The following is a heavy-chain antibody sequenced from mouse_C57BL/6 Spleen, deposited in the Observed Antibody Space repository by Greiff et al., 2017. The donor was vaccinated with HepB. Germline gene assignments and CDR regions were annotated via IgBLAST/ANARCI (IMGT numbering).Heavy chain of an antibody. Sequence: QVQLQQPGAELVMPGASVKLSCKASGYTFTSYWMHWVKQRPGQGLEWIGEIDPSDSYTNYNQKFKGKSTLTVDKSSSTSYMQLSSLTSEDSAVYYCARGDYYGSSYYWYCDVWGTGTTVTVSS. CDR3: ARGDYYGSSYYWYCDV. CDR2: IDPSDSYT. D-gene: IGHD1-1*01. V-gene: IGHV1-69*01. J-gene: IGHJ1*03. CDR1: GYTFTSYW.